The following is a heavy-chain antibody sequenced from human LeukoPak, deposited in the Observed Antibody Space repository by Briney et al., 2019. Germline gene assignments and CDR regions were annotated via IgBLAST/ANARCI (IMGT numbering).Heavy chain of an antibody. CDR3: AKPQYCSTSSCYAFDI. J-gene: IGHJ3*02. Sequence: GGSLRLSCAASGFTFSSYAMSWVRQAPGKGLEWVSAISGSGGSTYYADSVKGRFTISRDNSKNTLYLQMNSLRAEDTAVYYCAKPQYCSTSSCYAFDIWGQGTMVTVSS. CDR2: ISGSGGST. D-gene: IGHD2-2*01. CDR1: GFTFSSYA. V-gene: IGHV3-23*01.